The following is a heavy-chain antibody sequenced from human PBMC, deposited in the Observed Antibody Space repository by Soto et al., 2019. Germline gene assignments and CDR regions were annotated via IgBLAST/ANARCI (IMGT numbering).Heavy chain of an antibody. J-gene: IGHJ2*01. V-gene: IGHV1-69*02. CDR1: GGTFTDYT. Sequence: QVQLVQSGAEVKKPGSSVKVSCKASGGTFTDYTITWVRQAPGQGLEWMGRIIPVLDLSNYAQKFQGRVTITADKSTTTSYMELSGLTSEDTXXXXXXXXXXXXXFXLWGRGTLVTVSS. CDR3: XXXXXXXXFXL. CDR2: IIPVLDLS.